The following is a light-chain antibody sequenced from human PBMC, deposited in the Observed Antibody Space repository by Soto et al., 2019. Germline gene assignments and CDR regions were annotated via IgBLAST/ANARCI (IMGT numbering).Light chain of an antibody. V-gene: IGKV1-39*01. Sequence: DIQVTQSPSSLSASVGDRATITCRASQSISNHLNWYQQKPGKAPKLLIYAASSLQSGVPSRFSGSGSGTDFTLIISSLQPEDFATYYCQQSYSSPRTFGQGTKVEIK. CDR3: QQSYSSPRT. CDR2: AAS. CDR1: QSISNH. J-gene: IGKJ1*01.